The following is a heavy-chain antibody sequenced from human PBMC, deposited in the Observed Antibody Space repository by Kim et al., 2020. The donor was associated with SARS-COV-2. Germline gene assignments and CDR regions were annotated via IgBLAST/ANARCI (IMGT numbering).Heavy chain of an antibody. Sequence: ASVKVSCKASGDSFTRYGFHWARQAPGQGLEWMGWINVGNADTKSSEKLQGRVTITRDTSANTAYMELSSLRSEDTAVYYCARNYGCDFWGQGTLVTVSS. J-gene: IGHJ4*02. V-gene: IGHV1-3*01. CDR2: INVGNADT. CDR1: GDSFTRYG. D-gene: IGHD4-17*01. CDR3: ARNYGCDF.